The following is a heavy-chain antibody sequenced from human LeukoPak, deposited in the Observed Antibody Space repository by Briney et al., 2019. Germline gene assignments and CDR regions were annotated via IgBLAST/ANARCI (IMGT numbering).Heavy chain of an antibody. Sequence: ASVKVSCKASGGTFSSYAISWVRQAPGQGLEWMGGIIPIFGTANYAQKFQGRVTITADKSTSTAYMELSSLRSEDTAVYYCARVPVYGSGSAFDYWGQGTLVSVSS. CDR1: GGTFSSYA. V-gene: IGHV1-69*06. CDR3: ARVPVYGSGSAFDY. CDR2: IIPIFGTA. D-gene: IGHD3-10*01. J-gene: IGHJ4*02.